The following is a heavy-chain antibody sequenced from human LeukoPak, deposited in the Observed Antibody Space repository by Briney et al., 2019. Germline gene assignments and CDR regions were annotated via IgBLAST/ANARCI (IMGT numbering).Heavy chain of an antibody. Sequence: AGGSLRLSCAASGFTFNNYAMSWVRQAPGKGLEWVSAISSGGGVTYYADSVKGRFTVSRDNSNKKVFLQMNSLRADDTAVYYCAKAGWYSAKTYATYENAYDIWGRGTMVTVSS. V-gene: IGHV3-23*01. D-gene: IGHD1-26*01. CDR2: ISSGGGVT. J-gene: IGHJ3*02. CDR3: AKAGWYSAKTYATYENAYDI. CDR1: GFTFNNYA.